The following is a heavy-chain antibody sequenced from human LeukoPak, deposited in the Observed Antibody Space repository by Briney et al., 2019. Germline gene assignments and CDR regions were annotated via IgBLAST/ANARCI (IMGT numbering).Heavy chain of an antibody. CDR2: IQRDGSSP. CDR3: SRGHYGPDY. Sequence: PGGSLRLSCAASGFTFSRYWMHWVRQAPGKGLEWVSGIQRDGSSPTYADSVKGRFTISRDNAKGSVYLQVNILRAEDTAVYYCSRGHYGPDYWGQGTLVTVSS. D-gene: IGHD3-16*01. CDR1: GFTFSRYW. V-gene: IGHV3-74*01. J-gene: IGHJ4*02.